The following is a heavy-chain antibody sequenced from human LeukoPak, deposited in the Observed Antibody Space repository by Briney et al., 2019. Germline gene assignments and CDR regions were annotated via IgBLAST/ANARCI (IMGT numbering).Heavy chain of an antibody. V-gene: IGHV4-4*09. Sequence: SETLSLTCTVSGVSINTYYASWIRQAPGKGLEFIGFIYNGGNTNYNPSLKSRATISVDTSNNQFSLMLTSVTAADTAMYYCAAGPWELDFWGQGTLVTVSS. J-gene: IGHJ4*02. CDR1: GVSINTYY. CDR2: IYNGGNT. CDR3: AAGPWELDF. D-gene: IGHD1-26*01.